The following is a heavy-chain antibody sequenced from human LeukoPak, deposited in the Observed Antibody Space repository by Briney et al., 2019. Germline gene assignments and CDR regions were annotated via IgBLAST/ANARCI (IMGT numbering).Heavy chain of an antibody. D-gene: IGHD3-22*01. CDR3: AREGGSSGFYDY. Sequence: ASVKVSCKASGYTFTSYDINWVRQATGQGLEWMGWMNPNSGNTGYAQKFRGRVTMTRNTSISTAYMELSSLRSEDTAVYYCAREGGSSGFYDYWGQGTLVTVSS. CDR2: MNPNSGNT. J-gene: IGHJ4*02. V-gene: IGHV1-8*01. CDR1: GYTFTSYD.